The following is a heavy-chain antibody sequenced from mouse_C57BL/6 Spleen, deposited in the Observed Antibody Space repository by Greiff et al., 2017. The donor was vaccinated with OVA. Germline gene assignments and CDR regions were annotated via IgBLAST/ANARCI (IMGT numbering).Heavy chain of an antibody. Sequence: EVKLQESGGGLVQPGGSLKLSCAASGFTFSDYYMYWVRQTPEKRLEWVAYISNGGGSTYYPDTVKGRFTISRDNAKNTLSLQMSRLKSEDTAMYYCARHGSLYDGYYPYYAMDYWGQGTSVTVSS. J-gene: IGHJ4*01. CDR1: GFTFSDYY. CDR3: ARHGSLYDGYYPYYAMDY. CDR2: ISNGGGST. D-gene: IGHD2-3*01. V-gene: IGHV5-12*01.